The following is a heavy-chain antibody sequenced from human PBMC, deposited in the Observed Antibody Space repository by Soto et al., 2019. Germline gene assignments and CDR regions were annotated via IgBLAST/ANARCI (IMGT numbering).Heavy chain of an antibody. CDR1: GFTFISYA. CDR2: ISYDGSNK. Sequence: GGSLRLSCASSGFTFISYAMHWVRQAPGKGLEWVAVISYDGSNKYYADSVKGRFTISRDNSKNTLYLQMNSLRAEDTAVYYCARGWRLLRSPGDVWGQGTTVTVSS. D-gene: IGHD3-3*01. CDR3: ARGWRLLRSPGDV. V-gene: IGHV3-30-3*01. J-gene: IGHJ6*02.